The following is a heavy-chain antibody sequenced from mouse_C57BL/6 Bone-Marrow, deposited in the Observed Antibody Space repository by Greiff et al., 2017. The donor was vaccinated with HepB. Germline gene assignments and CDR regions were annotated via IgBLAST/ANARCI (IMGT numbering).Heavy chain of an antibody. V-gene: IGHV1-55*01. D-gene: IGHD1-1*01. CDR3: AKYGASITPVVAPFDY. CDR2: IYPGSGST. CDR1: GYTFTSYW. Sequence: QVQLQQPGAELVKPGASVKMSCKASGYTFTSYWITWVKQRPGQGLEWIGDIYPGSGSTNYNEKFKSKATLTVDTSSSTAYMQLSSLTSEDSAVYFCAKYGASITPVVAPFDYWGQGTTLTVSS. J-gene: IGHJ2*01.